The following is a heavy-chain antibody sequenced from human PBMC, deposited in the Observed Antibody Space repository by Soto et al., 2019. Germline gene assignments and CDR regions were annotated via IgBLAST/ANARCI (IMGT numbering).Heavy chain of an antibody. CDR1: GYTFTSYD. CDR2: ISAYNGNT. V-gene: IGHV1-18*01. Sequence: ASVKVSCKASGYTFTSYDINWVRQATGQGLEWMGWISAYNGNTNYAQKLQGRVTMTTDTSTSTAYMELRSLRSDDTAVYYCARDLDRCSGGSCYQPHRGFDPWGQGTLVTVSS. J-gene: IGHJ5*02. CDR3: ARDLDRCSGGSCYQPHRGFDP. D-gene: IGHD2-15*01.